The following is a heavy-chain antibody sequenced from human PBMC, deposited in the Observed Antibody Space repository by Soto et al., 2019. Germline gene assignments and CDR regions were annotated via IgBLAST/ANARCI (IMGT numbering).Heavy chain of an antibody. V-gene: IGHV1-18*01. J-gene: IGHJ6*02. CDR3: ARVITIFGVASRPDYGMDV. D-gene: IGHD3-3*01. CDR2: ISAYNGNT. Sequence: VASVKVSCKASGYTFTSYGISWVRQAPGQGLEWMGWISAYNGNTNYAQKLQGRVTMTTDTSTSTAYMELRSLRSDDTAVYYCARVITIFGVASRPDYGMDVWGQGTTVTVSS. CDR1: GYTFTSYG.